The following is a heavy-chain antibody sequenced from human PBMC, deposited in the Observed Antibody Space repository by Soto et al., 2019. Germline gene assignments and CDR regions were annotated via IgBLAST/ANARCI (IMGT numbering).Heavy chain of an antibody. Sequence: EVQLVESGGGLVKPGGSLRLSCAASGFTFSSYSMNWVRQAPGKGLEWVSSISSSSSYIYYADSVKGRFTISRDNAKNSLYLQMNSLRAEDTAVYYCARDAGKTYYFDYWGQGTLVTVSS. CDR1: GFTFSSYS. V-gene: IGHV3-21*01. J-gene: IGHJ4*02. CDR2: ISSSSSYI. CDR3: ARDAGKTYYFDY.